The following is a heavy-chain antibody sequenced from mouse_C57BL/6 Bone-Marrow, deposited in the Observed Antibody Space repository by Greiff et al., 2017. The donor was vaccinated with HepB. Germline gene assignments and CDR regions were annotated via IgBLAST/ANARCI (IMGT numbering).Heavy chain of an antibody. CDR3: ARAGVYYDYDEGFAY. CDR2: ISDGGSYT. J-gene: IGHJ3*01. Sequence: EVMLVESGGGLVKPGGSLKLSCAASGFTFSSYAMSWVRQTSEKRLEWVATISDGGSYTYYPDNVKGRFTISRDNAKNNLYLQMSHLKSEDTAMYYCARAGVYYDYDEGFAYWGQGTLVTVSA. CDR1: GFTFSSYA. D-gene: IGHD2-4*01. V-gene: IGHV5-4*03.